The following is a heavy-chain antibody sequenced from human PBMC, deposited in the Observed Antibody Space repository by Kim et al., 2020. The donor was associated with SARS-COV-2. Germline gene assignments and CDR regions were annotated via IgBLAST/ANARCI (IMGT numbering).Heavy chain of an antibody. CDR1: GYSFTAHP. CDR3: ARNLGATYSGGDNC. V-gene: IGHV1-3*04. J-gene: IGHJ4*02. CDR2: MDTASGNT. D-gene: IGHD1-26*01. Sequence: ASVKVSCKASGYSFTAHPLLWIRQAPGHRLEYMGWMDTASGNTRYSQNFQGRLTLTRDTSARTAYMELSSLRLEDTAVYYCARNLGATYSGGDNCWGQGT.